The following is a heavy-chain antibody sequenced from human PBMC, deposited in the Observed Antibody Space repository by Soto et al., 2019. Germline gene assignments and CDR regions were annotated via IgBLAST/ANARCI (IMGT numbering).Heavy chain of an antibody. Sequence: SVKVSCKASGGTFSSYTISWVRQAPGQGLEWMGRIIPILGIANYAQKFQGRVTITADKSTSTAYMELSSLRSEDTAVYYCARDSSSPPYYYYGMDVWGQGTTVTVSS. V-gene: IGHV1-69*02. J-gene: IGHJ6*02. CDR1: GGTFSSYT. D-gene: IGHD6-13*01. CDR3: ARDSSSPPYYYYGMDV. CDR2: IIPILGIA.